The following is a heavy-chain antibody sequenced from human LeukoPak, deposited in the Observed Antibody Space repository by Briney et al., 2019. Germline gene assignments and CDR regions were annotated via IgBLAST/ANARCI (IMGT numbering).Heavy chain of an antibody. CDR2: ISGSGDSI. Sequence: GGSLRLSCAASGFTFSTSGMSWVRQAPGKGLEWVSGISGSGDSIYYADSVKGRFTISRDNSKDTLSLQMNSLRAEDTAVYYCAKADSSSWFDYWGQGTLVTVSS. CDR3: AKADSSSWFDY. CDR1: GFTFSTSG. D-gene: IGHD6-13*01. J-gene: IGHJ4*02. V-gene: IGHV3-23*01.